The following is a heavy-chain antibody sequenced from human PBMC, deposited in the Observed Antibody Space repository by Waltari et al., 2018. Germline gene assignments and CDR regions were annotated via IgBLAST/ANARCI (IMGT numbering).Heavy chain of an antibody. CDR3: ASKWYSSSHDAFDI. J-gene: IGHJ3*02. CDR1: GYTFTRYD. Sequence: QVQLVQSGAEVKKPGASVKVSCKASGYTFTRYDINWVRPATGQGLEWMGWMNPNSGNTGYAQKFQGRVTMTRNTSISTAYMELSSLRSEDTAVYYCASKWYSSSHDAFDIWGQGTMVTVSS. D-gene: IGHD6-6*01. V-gene: IGHV1-8*01. CDR2: MNPNSGNT.